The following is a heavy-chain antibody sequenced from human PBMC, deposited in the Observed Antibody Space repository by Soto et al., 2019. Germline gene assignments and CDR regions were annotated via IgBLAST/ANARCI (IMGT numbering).Heavy chain of an antibody. J-gene: IGHJ3*02. D-gene: IGHD1-26*01. CDR1: GVSISSNQW. CDR3: ANREGLPGPFDI. V-gene: IGHV4-4*02. CDR2: IYHIGST. Sequence: PSETLSLTCAVSGVSISSNQWWSWVRQSPGKGLEWIGEIYHIGSTNYNPSLYSRVTVSLDKSKNQFSLKLTSVTAAGTAVYYCANREGLPGPFDIWGQGTKVTVSS.